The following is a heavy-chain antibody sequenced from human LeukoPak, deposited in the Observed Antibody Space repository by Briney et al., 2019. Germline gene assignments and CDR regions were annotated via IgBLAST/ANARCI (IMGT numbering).Heavy chain of an antibody. Sequence: PSETLSLTCTVSGASISNYYWSWIRQTPEKGLEWMGHIHTSGESRYNPSLESRLTMSIDTSRNQLSLKLTSVTAADTAVYFCARLGSYHDFWGQGALVTVSS. D-gene: IGHD1-26*01. J-gene: IGHJ4*02. CDR3: ARLGSYHDF. CDR2: IHTSGES. CDR1: GASISNYY. V-gene: IGHV4-4*09.